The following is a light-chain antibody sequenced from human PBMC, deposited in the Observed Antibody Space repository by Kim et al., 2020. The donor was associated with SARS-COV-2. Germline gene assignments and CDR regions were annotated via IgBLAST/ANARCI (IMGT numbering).Light chain of an antibody. CDR3: QPYDKFPLT. CDR1: QDITNY. CDR2: DAS. V-gene: IGKV1-33*01. Sequence: DIQMTQSPSSLSASVGDRVTITCQASQDITNYLNWYQQKAGKAPKLLIYDASNLQTGVPSRFNGSGSGSDFTFTISSLQPEDIATYFFQPYDKFPLTFGGGTKVDIK. J-gene: IGKJ4*01.